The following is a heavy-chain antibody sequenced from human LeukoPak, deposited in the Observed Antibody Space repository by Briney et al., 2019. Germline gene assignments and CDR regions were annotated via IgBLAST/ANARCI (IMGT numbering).Heavy chain of an antibody. CDR2: IYYSGST. J-gene: IGHJ4*02. CDR3: ARYEVDLFDY. Sequence: PSETLSLTCTVSGGSISSSSYYWGWIRQPPGKGLEWIGSIYYSGSTYYNPSLKSRVTISVDASKNQFSLKLSSVTAADTAVYYCARYEVDLFDYWGQGTLVTVSS. D-gene: IGHD3-3*01. CDR1: GGSISSSSYY. V-gene: IGHV4-39*01.